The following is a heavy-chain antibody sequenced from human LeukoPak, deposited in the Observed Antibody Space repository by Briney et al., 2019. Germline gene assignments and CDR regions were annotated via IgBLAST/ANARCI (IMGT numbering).Heavy chain of an antibody. CDR3: ARGRGKLSH. CDR1: GGSISSGSYY. Sequence: ASQTLSLTCTVSGGSISSGSYYWSWIRQPAGKGLEWIGRIYTSGSTNYNPSLKSRVTISVDTSKNRFSLKLSSVTAADTAVYYCARGRGKLSHWGQGTLVTVSS. D-gene: IGHD2/OR15-2a*01. CDR2: IYTSGST. V-gene: IGHV4-61*02. J-gene: IGHJ4*02.